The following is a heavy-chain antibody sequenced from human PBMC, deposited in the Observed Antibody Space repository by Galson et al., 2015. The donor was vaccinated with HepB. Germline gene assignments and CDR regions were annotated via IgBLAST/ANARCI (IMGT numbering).Heavy chain of an antibody. CDR3: ARDSLYGSGSR. J-gene: IGHJ4*02. D-gene: IGHD3-10*01. CDR2: ISSSSSTI. V-gene: IGHV3-48*01. CDR1: GFTFSSYS. Sequence: SLRLSCAASGFTFSSYSMNWVRQAPGKGLEWVSYISSSSSTIYYADSVKGRFTISRDNAKNSLYLQMNSLRAEDTAVYYCARDSLYGSGSRWGQGTLVTVSS.